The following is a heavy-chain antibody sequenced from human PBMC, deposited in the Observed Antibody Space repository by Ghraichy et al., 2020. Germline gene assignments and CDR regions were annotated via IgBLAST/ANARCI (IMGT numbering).Heavy chain of an antibody. V-gene: IGHV3-15*07. Sequence: GESLNISCAASGFTFTNAWMTWVRQAPGKGLEWVGRLKSKTDGGTTDYAAPVKGRFTVSRDDSENTLYLQMNSLKTVDTAVYYCTTLSYYDRSGYIFDYWGQGTLVTVSS. CDR3: TTLSYYDRSGYIFDY. CDR2: LKSKTDGGTT. J-gene: IGHJ4*02. CDR1: GFTFTNAW. D-gene: IGHD3-22*01.